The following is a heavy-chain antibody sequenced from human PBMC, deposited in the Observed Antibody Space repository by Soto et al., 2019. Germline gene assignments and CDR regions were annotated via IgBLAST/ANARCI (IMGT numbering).Heavy chain of an antibody. CDR3: ARREYSSGWYWFDP. D-gene: IGHD6-19*01. V-gene: IGHV1-18*01. Sequence: ASVKVSCKASGYPFTSSGISWVRQAPGQGLEWMGWISAYNGNTNYAQKLQGRVTMTTDTSTSTAYMELRSLRSDDTAVYYCARREYSSGWYWFDPWGQGTLVTSPQ. J-gene: IGHJ5*02. CDR2: ISAYNGNT. CDR1: GYPFTSSG.